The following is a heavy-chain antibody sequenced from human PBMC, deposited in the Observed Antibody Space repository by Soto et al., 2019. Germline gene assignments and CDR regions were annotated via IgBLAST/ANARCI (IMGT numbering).Heavy chain of an antibody. V-gene: IGHV1-2*04. CDR1: GYKFTDYY. Sequence: QVVLVQSGAEVKKPVASVEVSCKASGYKFTDYYIHWVRQAPGQGPEWMGWVNPKRGDAVYAQKFQGWVTMTRDTATTTAYLEVNRLKSDDTAVYYCARDPGIPGRYWYFDLWGRRTLVTVSS. CDR3: ARDPGIPGRYWYFDL. D-gene: IGHD1-20*01. CDR2: VNPKRGDA. J-gene: IGHJ2*01.